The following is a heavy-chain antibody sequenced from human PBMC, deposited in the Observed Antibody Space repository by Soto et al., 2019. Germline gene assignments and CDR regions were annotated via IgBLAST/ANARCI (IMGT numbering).Heavy chain of an antibody. V-gene: IGHV3-21*01. CDR1: GFTFSSYS. Sequence: EVQLVESGGGLVKPGGSLRLSCAASGFTFSSYSMNWVRQAPGKGLEWVSSISSSSSYIYYADSVKGRFTISRDNAKNSLYLQMNSLRAEDTAVYYCARDPMSGDASLHYWGQGTLVTVSS. CDR2: ISSSSSYI. J-gene: IGHJ4*02. CDR3: ARDPMSGDASLHY. D-gene: IGHD3-22*01.